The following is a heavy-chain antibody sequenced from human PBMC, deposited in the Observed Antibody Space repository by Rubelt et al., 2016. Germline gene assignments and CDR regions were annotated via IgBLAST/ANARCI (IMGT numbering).Heavy chain of an antibody. D-gene: IGHD6-19*01. CDR3: ARDRTWLVPGLDAVDI. Sequence: QVQLVQSGAEVKKPGASVKVSCKASGYTFTSYGISWVRQAPGQGLEWMGWISADNGNTNYAQKVQGRVTMTPDTSTSTAYMELRSLRSDDTAVYYCARDRTWLVPGLDAVDIWGQGTMVTVSS. CDR1: GYTFTSYG. CDR2: ISADNGNT. V-gene: IGHV1-18*01. J-gene: IGHJ3*02.